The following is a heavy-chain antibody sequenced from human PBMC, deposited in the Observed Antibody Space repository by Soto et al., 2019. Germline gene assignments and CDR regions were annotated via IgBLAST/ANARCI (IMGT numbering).Heavy chain of an antibody. V-gene: IGHV4-31*03. J-gene: IGHJ4*02. CDR3: ARAMGAINYFDY. CDR1: GGSIRSGGYY. CDR2: FYYSGNT. D-gene: IGHD1-26*01. Sequence: QVQLQESGPGLVKPSQTLSLTCTVSGGSIRSGGYYWSWIRQHPRKGLEWIGYFYYSGNTYYNQSLKSRLTISGDTSKNQFSLNLSSVTAADTAVYYCARAMGAINYFDYWGQGTLVTVSS.